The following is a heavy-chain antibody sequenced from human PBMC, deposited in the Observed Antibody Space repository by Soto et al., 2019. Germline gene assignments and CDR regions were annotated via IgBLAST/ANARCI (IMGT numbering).Heavy chain of an antibody. V-gene: IGHV1-69*02. J-gene: IGHJ4*02. D-gene: IGHD6-13*01. CDR2: IIPILGIA. CDR1: GGTFSSYT. Sequence: SVKVPCKASGGTFSSYTISWVRQAPGQGLEWMGRIIPILGIANYAQKSQGRVTITADKSTSTAYMELSSLRSEDTAVYYCARGSAARSNDYWGQGTLVTVSS. CDR3: ARGSAARSNDY.